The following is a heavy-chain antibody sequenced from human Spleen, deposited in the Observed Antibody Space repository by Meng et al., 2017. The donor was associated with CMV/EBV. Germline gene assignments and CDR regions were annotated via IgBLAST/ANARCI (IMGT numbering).Heavy chain of an antibody. CDR1: GFTFSSYA. Sequence: GGSLRLSCAASGFTFSSYAMHWVRQAPGKGLEWVAVISYDGSNKYYADSVKGRFTISRDNAKNSLYLQMNSLRAEDTAVYYCASGDCSTSSCYTYYFDYWGQGTLVTVSS. J-gene: IGHJ4*02. D-gene: IGHD2-2*02. CDR2: ISYDGSNK. CDR3: ASGDCSTSSCYTYYFDY. V-gene: IGHV3-30-3*01.